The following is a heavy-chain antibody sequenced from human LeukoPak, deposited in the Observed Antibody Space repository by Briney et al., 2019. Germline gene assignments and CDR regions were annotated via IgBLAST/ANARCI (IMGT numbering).Heavy chain of an antibody. D-gene: IGHD3-22*01. CDR2: ISAYNGNT. J-gene: IGHJ4*02. Sequence: ASVKVSCKASGYTFTSYGISWVRQAPGQGLEWMGWISAYNGNTNYAQKFQGRVTITRDTSASTAYMELSSLRSEDTAVYYCARAVAVYYYDSSGPYYFDYWGQGTLVTVSS. CDR1: GYTFTSYG. V-gene: IGHV1-18*01. CDR3: ARAVAVYYYDSSGPYYFDY.